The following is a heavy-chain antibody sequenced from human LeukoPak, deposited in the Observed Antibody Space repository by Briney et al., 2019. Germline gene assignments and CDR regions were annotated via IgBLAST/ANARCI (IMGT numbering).Heavy chain of an antibody. D-gene: IGHD4-17*01. CDR2: IWYDGSNK. V-gene: IGHV3-33*01. CDR3: ARGDYGDYRPFDY. CDR1: GFTFSSYG. J-gene: IGHJ4*02. Sequence: PGRSLRLSCAASGFTFSSYGMHWVRQAPGKGLEWVAVIWYDGSNKYYADSVKGRFTISRDNSKNTLYLQVNSLRAEDTAVYYCARGDYGDYRPFDYWGQGTLVTVSS.